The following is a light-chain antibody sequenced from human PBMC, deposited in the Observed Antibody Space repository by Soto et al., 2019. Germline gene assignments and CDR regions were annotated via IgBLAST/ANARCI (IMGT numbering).Light chain of an antibody. J-gene: IGKJ1*01. Sequence: EIVMTQSPATLSVSPGERATLSCRASQSINSNLAWYQQKPGQAPRLLIYSASTRATGIPARFSGSGSRTDFTLTISSLQSEDFAVYYCQHYNNWPPWTFGQGTKVEIK. CDR1: QSINSN. CDR3: QHYNNWPPWT. V-gene: IGKV3-15*01. CDR2: SAS.